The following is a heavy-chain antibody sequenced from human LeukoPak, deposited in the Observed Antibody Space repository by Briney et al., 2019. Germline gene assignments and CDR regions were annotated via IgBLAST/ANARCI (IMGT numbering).Heavy chain of an antibody. Sequence: GGSLRLSCAASGFTFSSYAMHWVRQAPGKGLEGVAVISYDGSNKYYADSVKGRLTISRDNSKNTLYLKMGSLRAEDMAVYYCARGGDYYDSSGYYTTLDYWGQGTLVTVSS. J-gene: IGHJ4*02. CDR1: GFTFSSYA. CDR3: ARGGDYYDSSGYYTTLDY. CDR2: ISYDGSNK. V-gene: IGHV3-30*14. D-gene: IGHD3-22*01.